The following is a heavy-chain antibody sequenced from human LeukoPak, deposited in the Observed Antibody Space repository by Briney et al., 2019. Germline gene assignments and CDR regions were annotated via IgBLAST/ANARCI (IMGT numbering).Heavy chain of an antibody. J-gene: IGHJ4*02. CDR2: IYSGGST. CDR1: GFTVSSNY. Sequence: PGGSLRLSCAASGFTVSSNYMSWVRQAPGKGLEWVSVIYSGGSTYYADSVKGRFTIPRDNSKNTLYLQMNSLRAEDTAVYYCARRYSSSWYFDYWGQGTLVTVSS. V-gene: IGHV3-53*01. D-gene: IGHD6-13*01. CDR3: ARRYSSSWYFDY.